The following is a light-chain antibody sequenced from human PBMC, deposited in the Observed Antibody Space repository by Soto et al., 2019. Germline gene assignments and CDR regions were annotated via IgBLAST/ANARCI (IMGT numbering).Light chain of an antibody. CDR1: QGIDNY. CDR2: AAS. J-gene: IGKJ1*01. V-gene: IGKV1-27*01. CDR3: QKYNSAPPT. Sequence: SLSSSVGGRGSITCRARQGIDNYLAWYQQKPGKIPKLLIYAASTLQSGVPSRFSGSGSGTDFTLTISSLQPEDVATYYCQKYNSAPPTFGQGTKVDIK.